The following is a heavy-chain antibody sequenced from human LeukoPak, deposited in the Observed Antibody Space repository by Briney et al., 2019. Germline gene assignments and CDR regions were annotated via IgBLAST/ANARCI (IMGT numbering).Heavy chain of an antibody. V-gene: IGHV3-48*01. D-gene: IGHD5-18*01. CDR3: ARDVLYSSGF. Sequence: SGGSLRLSCAASGFIFSDHSMNWVRQAPGKGLEWVSYISSSGSTVYYADSVKGRFTISRDNGKNSLYLQVNSLRAEDTAVYYCARDVLYSSGFWGQGATVTFSS. CDR1: GFIFSDHS. J-gene: IGHJ6*02. CDR2: ISSSGSTV.